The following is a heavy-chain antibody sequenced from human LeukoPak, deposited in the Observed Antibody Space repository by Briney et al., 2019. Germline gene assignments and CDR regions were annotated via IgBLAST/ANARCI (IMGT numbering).Heavy chain of an antibody. CDR3: AGGVGARRFDY. CDR2: INPSGGST. V-gene: IGHV1-46*01. D-gene: IGHD1-26*01. J-gene: IGHJ4*02. Sequence: ASVKVSCKASGYTFTSYYMHWVRQAPGQGLEWMGIINPSGGSTSYAQKFQGRVTMTRDTSTSAVYMELSSLRSENTAVYYCAGGVGARRFDYWGQGTLVTVSS. CDR1: GYTFTSYY.